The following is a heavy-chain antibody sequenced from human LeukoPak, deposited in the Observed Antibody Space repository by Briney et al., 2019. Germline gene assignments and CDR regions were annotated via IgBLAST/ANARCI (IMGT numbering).Heavy chain of an antibody. Sequence: GASVKVSXKASGYTFTGYYMHWMRQAPGQGLEWIGRINPNSGGTKYAQKFQGRVTMTRDTSISTTYMELSRLRSDDTAVYYCARVSIAAAGTISGYYYYMDVWGKGTTVTVSS. CDR3: ARVSIAAAGTISGYYYYMDV. J-gene: IGHJ6*03. CDR2: INPNSGGT. D-gene: IGHD6-13*01. CDR1: GYTFTGYY. V-gene: IGHV1-2*06.